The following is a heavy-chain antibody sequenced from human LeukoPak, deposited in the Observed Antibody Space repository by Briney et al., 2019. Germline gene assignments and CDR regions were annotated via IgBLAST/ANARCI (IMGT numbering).Heavy chain of an antibody. CDR2: IYPGDSDT. V-gene: IGHV5-51*01. CDR1: GYSFTSYW. Sequence: GESLKISCKGSGYSFTSYWIGWVRQMPGKGLEWMGIIYPGDSDTRYSPSFQGQVTISADKSISTAYLRWSSLKASDTAMYYCARLDIVVVLAAMYRDDAFDIWGQGTMVTVSS. D-gene: IGHD2-2*01. J-gene: IGHJ3*02. CDR3: ARLDIVVVLAAMYRDDAFDI.